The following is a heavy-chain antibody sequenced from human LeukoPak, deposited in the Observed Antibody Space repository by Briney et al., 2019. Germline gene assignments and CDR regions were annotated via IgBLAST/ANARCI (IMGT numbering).Heavy chain of an antibody. V-gene: IGHV3-7*04. CDR3: ARHIAAAAFLVT. CDR1: WLLVSSAW. D-gene: IGHD6-13*01. J-gene: IGHJ5*02. CDR2: IKEDGSSK. Sequence: GGSLRLSWAASWLLVSSAWIDSVRQAPGKGLEWVANIKEDGSSKYYVDSVKGRFAISRDNAKDSLYLQMNSLRAEDTALYYFARHIAAAAFLVTWGQRTLVTVSS.